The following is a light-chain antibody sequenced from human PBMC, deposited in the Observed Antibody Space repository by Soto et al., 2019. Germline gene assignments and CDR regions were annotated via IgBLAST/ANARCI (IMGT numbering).Light chain of an antibody. CDR2: HAS. V-gene: IGKV1-5*01. Sequence: DIEMTQSPSTLSGSLGDRVTITCRASQTVSSGLAWYQQKPGKAPTLRIYHASSLEIGVHSRFSGSGSGTEFTLTISSLKPDDVATDDCQQYNTYLSFGQGTKVDIK. CDR1: QTVSSG. J-gene: IGKJ1*01. CDR3: QQYNTYLS.